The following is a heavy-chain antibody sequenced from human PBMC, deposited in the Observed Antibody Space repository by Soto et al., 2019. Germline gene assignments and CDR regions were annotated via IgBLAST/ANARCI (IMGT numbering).Heavy chain of an antibody. CDR2: INHSGST. D-gene: IGHD2-8*01. CDR3: ARGDCTNGVCPMDV. V-gene: IGHV4-34*01. J-gene: IGHJ6*03. CDR1: GGSISSYY. Sequence: PSETLSLTCTVSGGSISSYYWSWIRQPPGKGLEWIGEINHSGSTNYNPSLKSRVTISVDTSKNQFSLKLSSVTAADTAVYYCARGDCTNGVCPMDVWGKGTTVTV.